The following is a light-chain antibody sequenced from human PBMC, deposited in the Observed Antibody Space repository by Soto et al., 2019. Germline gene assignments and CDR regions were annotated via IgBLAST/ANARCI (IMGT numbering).Light chain of an antibody. V-gene: IGKV3-15*01. CDR3: QQYNNWPPYT. Sequence: EIVMTQSPATLSVSPGERATLSCRASQSVSSNLAWYQQKPAQAPRLLFIGASTRATGIPARFSGSGSGTEFTLTISSLQSEDFAVYYCQQYNNWPPYTFGQGTKLEIK. CDR1: QSVSSN. J-gene: IGKJ2*01. CDR2: GAS.